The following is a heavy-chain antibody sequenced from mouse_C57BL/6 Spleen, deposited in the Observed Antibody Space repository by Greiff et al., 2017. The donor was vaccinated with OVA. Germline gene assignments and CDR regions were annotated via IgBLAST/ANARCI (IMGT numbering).Heavy chain of an antibody. J-gene: IGHJ3*01. Sequence: EVNVVESGGGLVKPGGSLKLSCAASGFTFSDYGMHWVRQAPEKGLEWVAYISSGSSTIYYADTVKGRFTISRDNAKNTLFLQMTSLRSEDTAMYYCARSNYGNSYEAFAYWGQGTLVTVSA. CDR2: ISSGSSTI. D-gene: IGHD1-1*01. CDR1: GFTFSDYG. V-gene: IGHV5-17*01. CDR3: ARSNYGNSYEAFAY.